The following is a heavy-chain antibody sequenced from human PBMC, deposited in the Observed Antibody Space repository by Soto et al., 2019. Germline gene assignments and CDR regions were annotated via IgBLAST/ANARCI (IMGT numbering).Heavy chain of an antibody. CDR2: ISYDGRNK. CDR3: ARELERLFDY. CDR1: GLAFSSYA. Sequence: ESGGGVVQPGRSLRLSCAASGLAFSSYAMHWVRQAPGKGLEWVAVISYDGRNKYYTDSVKGRFTISRDNSKNTLYLQMNSLRAEDTAVYYCARELERLFDYWGQGTLVTVSS. J-gene: IGHJ4*02. V-gene: IGHV3-30*04. D-gene: IGHD1-1*01.